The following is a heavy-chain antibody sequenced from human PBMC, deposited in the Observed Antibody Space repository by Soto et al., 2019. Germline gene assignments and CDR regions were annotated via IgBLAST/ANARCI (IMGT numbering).Heavy chain of an antibody. D-gene: IGHD5-12*01. Sequence: QVQLQESGPGLVKSSQTLSLTCTVSGGSIRSAGYYWTWIRQLPGKGLEWIGCIYYSGSTYYNPSLKSRLLISADTSNNHCSLNLRSVTAADTAVYFCASADGYSAGYGMDVWGQGTTVTVSS. CDR2: IYYSGST. CDR1: GGSIRSAGYY. CDR3: ASADGYSAGYGMDV. J-gene: IGHJ6*02. V-gene: IGHV4-31*03.